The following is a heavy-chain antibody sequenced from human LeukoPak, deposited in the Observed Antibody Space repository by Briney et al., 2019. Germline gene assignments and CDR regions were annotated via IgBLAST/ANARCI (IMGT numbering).Heavy chain of an antibody. CDR2: ISSNGGST. J-gene: IGHJ5*02. CDR3: VKEDSSSWYGNWFDP. Sequence: PGGSLRLSCSASGFTFSSYAMHWVRQAPGKGLEYVSAISSNGGSTYYADSVKGRFTISRDNSKNTLYLQMSSLRAEDTAVYYCVKEDSSSWYGNWFDPWGQGTLVTVPS. CDR1: GFTFSSYA. D-gene: IGHD6-13*01. V-gene: IGHV3-64D*06.